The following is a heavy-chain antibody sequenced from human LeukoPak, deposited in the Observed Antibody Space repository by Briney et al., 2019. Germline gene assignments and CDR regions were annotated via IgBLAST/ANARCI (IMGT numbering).Heavy chain of an antibody. D-gene: IGHD3-3*01. CDR3: VKDFGGDYQYYGLDV. Sequence: GGSLRLSCAASGFTFGDYAMLWVRQAPGKGLEWVSGISWNSETKAYADSVNGRFTVSRDNAKNSLYLQMDSLKTEDTALYYCVKDFGGDYQYYGLDVWGQGTTVTVSS. V-gene: IGHV3-9*01. CDR2: ISWNSETK. J-gene: IGHJ6*02. CDR1: GFTFGDYA.